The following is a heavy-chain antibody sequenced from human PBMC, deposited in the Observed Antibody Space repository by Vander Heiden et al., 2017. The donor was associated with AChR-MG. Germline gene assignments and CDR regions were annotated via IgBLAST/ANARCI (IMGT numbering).Heavy chain of an antibody. CDR2: ISGSGGST. J-gene: IGHJ6*02. V-gene: IGHV3-23*01. D-gene: IGHD3-16*01. CDR1: GFTFSSYA. Sequence: EVQLLESGGGLVQPGGSLRLSCAASGFTFSSYAMSWVRQAPGKGLEWVSAISGSGGSTYYADSVKGRFTISRDNSKNTLYLQMNSLRAEDTAVYYCANGFGLTPYYYGMDVWGQGTTVTVSS. CDR3: ANGFGLTPYYYGMDV.